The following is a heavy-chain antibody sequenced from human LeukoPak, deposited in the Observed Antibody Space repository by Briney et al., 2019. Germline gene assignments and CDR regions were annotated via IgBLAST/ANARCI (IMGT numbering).Heavy chain of an antibody. J-gene: IGHJ4*02. CDR2: MSPNSGDT. CDR3: AGGPPNWGYDY. CDR1: GYTFTSYD. V-gene: IGHV1-8*01. Sequence: ASVKVSCKASGYTFTSYDFNWVRQATGQRPEWMGWMSPNSGDTGYAQKFQDRVTMTRNTSISTAYMELSSLRSDDTAVYYCAGGPPNWGYDYWGPGTLVTVSS. D-gene: IGHD7-27*01.